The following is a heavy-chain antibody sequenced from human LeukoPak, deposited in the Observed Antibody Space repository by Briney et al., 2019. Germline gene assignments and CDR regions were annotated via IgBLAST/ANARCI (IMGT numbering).Heavy chain of an antibody. D-gene: IGHD3-22*01. Sequence: ASVKVSCKASAYPFTGYYVHWVRHAPGQGLEWMVWMNPSNGDTNYVQNFQGRVTMTRDTSRRTAYMELNSLRFDDTAVYYCARWEASPSRGWFSPWGQGTLVTVSS. CDR3: ARWEASPSRGWFSP. CDR2: MNPSNGDT. J-gene: IGHJ5*02. CDR1: AYPFTGYY. V-gene: IGHV1-2*02.